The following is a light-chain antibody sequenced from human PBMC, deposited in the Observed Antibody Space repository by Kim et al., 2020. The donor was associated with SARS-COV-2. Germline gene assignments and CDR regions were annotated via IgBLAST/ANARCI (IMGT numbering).Light chain of an antibody. Sequence: DIQMTQSPSSLSASVGDRVTITCRASQGISNSLAWYQQKPGRAPKLLLYAASRLESGVPSRFSGSGSGTDYTLTISSLQPEDYATYYCQQYYSTPPWTFGQGTKVDIK. J-gene: IGKJ1*01. CDR3: QQYYSTPPWT. CDR1: QGISNS. V-gene: IGKV1-NL1*01. CDR2: AAS.